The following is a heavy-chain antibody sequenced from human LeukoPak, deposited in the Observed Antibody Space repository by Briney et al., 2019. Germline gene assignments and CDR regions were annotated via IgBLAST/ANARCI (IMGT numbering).Heavy chain of an antibody. CDR3: AKSGRWFGELLSPYYYYYMDV. CDR2: ISGSGGST. J-gene: IGHJ6*03. CDR1: GFTFSSYS. Sequence: GGSLRLSCAASGFTFSSYSMNWVRQAPGKGLEWVSAISGSGGSTYYADSVKGRFTISRDNSKNTLYLQMNSLRAEDTAVYYCAKSGRWFGELLSPYYYYYMDVWGKGTTVTISS. V-gene: IGHV3-23*01. D-gene: IGHD3-10*01.